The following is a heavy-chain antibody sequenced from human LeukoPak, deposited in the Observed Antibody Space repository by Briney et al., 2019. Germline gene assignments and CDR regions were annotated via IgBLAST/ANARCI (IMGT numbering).Heavy chain of an antibody. J-gene: IGHJ4*02. CDR1: GGSISSYY. CDR3: ARSRSSWLLYYFDY. D-gene: IGHD6-13*01. CDR2: INHSGST. V-gene: IGHV4-59*12. Sequence: SETLSLTCTVSGGSISSYYWSWIRQPPGKGLEWIGEINHSGSTNYNPSLKSRVTISVDKSKNQFSLKLSSVTAADTAVYYCARSRSSWLLYYFDYWGQGTLVTVSS.